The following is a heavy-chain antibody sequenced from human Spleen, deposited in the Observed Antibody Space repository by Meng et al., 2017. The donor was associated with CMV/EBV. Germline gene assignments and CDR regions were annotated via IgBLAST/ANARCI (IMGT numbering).Heavy chain of an antibody. J-gene: IGHJ4*02. CDR1: GFPFSDYA. Sequence: GGSLRLSCTSSGFPFSDYAMIWVRQAPGKGLEWVSSFGSSDYYIYYADSVRGRFTVSRDNAKQSVYLQMDSLRAEDTAVYYCARAVSVYSDLDYWGQGTLVTVSS. CDR2: FGSSDYYI. D-gene: IGHD6-13*01. CDR3: ARAVSVYSDLDY. V-gene: IGHV3-21*01.